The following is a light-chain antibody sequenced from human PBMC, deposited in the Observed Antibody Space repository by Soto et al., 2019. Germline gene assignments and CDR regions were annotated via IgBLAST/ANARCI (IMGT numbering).Light chain of an antibody. CDR2: TNN. Sequence: QSALTQPPSMSASSGQVVTISCSGGSSNIGSNYVYWYQQFPGAAPRLLIYTNNKRSSGVPERFSGSKSGTSASLAISGLRSEDEADYYCAAWDDSLSGFWLFGGGTKLTVL. V-gene: IGLV1-47*02. CDR3: AAWDDSLSGFWL. CDR1: SSNIGSNY. J-gene: IGLJ3*02.